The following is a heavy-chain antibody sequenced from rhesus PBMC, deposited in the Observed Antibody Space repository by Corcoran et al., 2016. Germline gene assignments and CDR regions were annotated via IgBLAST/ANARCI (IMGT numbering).Heavy chain of an antibody. Sequence: QLQLQESGPGLVKPSETLSLTCAVSGGSISDSYRWTWIRRSPGKGLEWIGRIYGSGGSTDYNPSLKSRVTISTDTAKNQFALKLSSVTAADTAVYYWAGKNTRFDYWGQGVLVTVSS. D-gene: IGHD2-21*01. CDR1: GGSISDSY. J-gene: IGHJ4*01. CDR2: IYGSGGST. CDR3: AGKNTRFDY. V-gene: IGHV4-173*01.